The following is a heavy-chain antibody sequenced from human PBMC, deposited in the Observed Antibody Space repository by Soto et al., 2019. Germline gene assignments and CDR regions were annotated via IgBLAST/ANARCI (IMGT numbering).Heavy chain of an antibody. V-gene: IGHV4-59*01. CDR1: GGSISSYY. Sequence: SETLSLTCTVSGGSISSYYWSWIRQPPGKGLEWIGYIYYSGSTNYNPSLKSRVTISVDTSKNQFSLKLSSVTAADTAVYYCARDRLLSGGSDYWGQGTLVTVSS. J-gene: IGHJ4*02. CDR3: ARDRLLSGGSDY. D-gene: IGHD3-3*01. CDR2: IYYSGST.